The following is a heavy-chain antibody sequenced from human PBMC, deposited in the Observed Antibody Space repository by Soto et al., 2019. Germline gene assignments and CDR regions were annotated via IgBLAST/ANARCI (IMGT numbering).Heavy chain of an antibody. Sequence: ETLSLTCTVSGGSISSYYWSWIRQPPGKGLECIGYFYYSGSTNYNPSLKSRVTISVDTSKNQFSLKLSSVTAADTAVYYCARRYSSSFDYWGQGTLVTVSS. D-gene: IGHD6-13*01. CDR2: FYYSGST. CDR3: ARRYSSSFDY. J-gene: IGHJ4*02. V-gene: IGHV4-59*08. CDR1: GGSISSYY.